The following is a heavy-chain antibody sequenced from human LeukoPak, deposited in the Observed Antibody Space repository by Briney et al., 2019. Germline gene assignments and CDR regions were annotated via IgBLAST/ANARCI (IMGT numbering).Heavy chain of an antibody. V-gene: IGHV3-48*03. D-gene: IGHD6-6*01. CDR1: GFTFSSYE. J-gene: IGHJ6*03. CDR3: ARLMSIAAPQYYYYMDV. Sequence: PGGSLRLSCAASGFTFSSYEMNWVRQAPGKGLEWVSYISSSGSTIYYADSVKGRFTISRDNAKNSLYLQMNSLRAEDTAVYYCARLMSIAAPQYYYYMDVWGKGTTVTVSS. CDR2: ISSSGSTI.